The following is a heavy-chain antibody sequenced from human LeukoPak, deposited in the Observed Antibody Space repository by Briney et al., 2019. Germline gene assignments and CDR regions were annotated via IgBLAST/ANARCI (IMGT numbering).Heavy chain of an antibody. CDR2: INHSGST. D-gene: IGHD3-22*01. V-gene: IGHV4-34*01. CDR3: ARVGVERITMMKWRWFDP. Sequence: SETLSLTCAVYGGSFSGYYWSCIRQPPGKGLEWIGEINHSGSTNYNPSLKSRVTISVDTSKNQFSLKLSSVTAADTAVYYCARVGVERITMMKWRWFDPWGQGTLVTVSS. CDR1: GGSFSGYY. J-gene: IGHJ5*02.